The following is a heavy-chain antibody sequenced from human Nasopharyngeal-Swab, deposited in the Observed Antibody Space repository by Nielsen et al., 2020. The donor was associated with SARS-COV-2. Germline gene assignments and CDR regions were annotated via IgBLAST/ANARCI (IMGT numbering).Heavy chain of an antibody. J-gene: IGHJ4*02. D-gene: IGHD1-1*01. CDR3: AHKKTWNFDY. CDR1: GFSLHTGGVG. CDR2: LYWDDGK. Sequence: SGPTLVKRTQTLTLTCTFSGFSLHTGGVGVGWIRQPPGKDLEWLTLLYWDDGKTYRPSLKSRLTITQDTSKNQVVLTMTNMDPVDTATYYCAHKKTWNFDYWGQGIPVTVSS. V-gene: IGHV2-5*02.